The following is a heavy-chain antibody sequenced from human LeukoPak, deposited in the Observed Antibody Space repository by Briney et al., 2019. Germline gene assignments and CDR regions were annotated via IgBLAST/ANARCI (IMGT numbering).Heavy chain of an antibody. CDR3: AKGIVVVPAAIYMDV. J-gene: IGHJ6*03. Sequence: GGSLRLSCAASGFTFSSYGMHWVRQAPGKGLEWVSAISGSGGSTYYADSVKGRSTISRDNSKNTLYLQMNSLRAEDTAVYYCAKGIVVVPAAIYMDVWGKGTTVTVSS. V-gene: IGHV3-23*01. CDR2: ISGSGGST. CDR1: GFTFSSYG. D-gene: IGHD2-2*01.